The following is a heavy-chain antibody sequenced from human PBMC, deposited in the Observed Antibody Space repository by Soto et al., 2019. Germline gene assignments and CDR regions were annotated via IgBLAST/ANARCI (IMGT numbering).Heavy chain of an antibody. D-gene: IGHD3-10*01. Sequence: PGGSLRLSCAASGFTFSSYGMHWVRQAPGKGLEWVAVIWYDGSNKYYADSVKGRFTISRDNSKNTLYLQMNSLRAEDTAVYYCARGPPLLESYYGPGSYYNEDYWGQGTLVTVSS. J-gene: IGHJ4*02. CDR2: IWYDGSNK. CDR3: ARGPPLLESYYGPGSYYNEDY. V-gene: IGHV3-33*01. CDR1: GFTFSSYG.